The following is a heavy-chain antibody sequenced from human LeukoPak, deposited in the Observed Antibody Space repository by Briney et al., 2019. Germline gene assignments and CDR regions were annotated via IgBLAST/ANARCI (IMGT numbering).Heavy chain of an antibody. CDR2: INPNSGGT. J-gene: IGHJ4*02. CDR1: GYTFTGYY. Sequence: GASVKVSCKASGYTFTGYYMHWVLQAPGQGLEWMGRINPNSGGTNYAQKFQGRVTMTRDTSISTAYMELSRLRSDDTAVYYCARTQYYGSGSYTDYWGQGTLVTVSS. V-gene: IGHV1-2*06. D-gene: IGHD3-10*01. CDR3: ARTQYYGSGSYTDY.